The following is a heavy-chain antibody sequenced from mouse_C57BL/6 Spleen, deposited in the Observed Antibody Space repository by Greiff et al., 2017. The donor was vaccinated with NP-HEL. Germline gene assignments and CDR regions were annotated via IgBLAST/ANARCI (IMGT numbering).Heavy chain of an antibody. V-gene: IGHV1-7*01. CDR2: INPSSGYT. CDR1: GYTFTSYW. CDR3: ASPHYYGSSYDYAMDY. J-gene: IGHJ4*01. D-gene: IGHD1-1*01. Sequence: VQLQQSGAELAKPGASVKLSCKASGYTFTSYWMHWVKQRPGQGLEWIGYINPSSGYTKYNQKFKDKATLTADKSSSTAYMQLRSLTYEDSAVYYCASPHYYGSSYDYAMDYWGQGTSVTVSS.